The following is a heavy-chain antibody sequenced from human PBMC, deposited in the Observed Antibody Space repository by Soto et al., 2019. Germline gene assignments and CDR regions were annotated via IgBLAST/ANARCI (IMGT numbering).Heavy chain of an antibody. J-gene: IGHJ4*02. D-gene: IGHD5-18*01. V-gene: IGHV4-34*01. Sequence: QVQLQQWGAGLLKPSETLSLTCAVYGGSFSGYYWSWIRQPPGKGLEWIGEINHSGSTNYNPSLKSRVTISVDTSKNQFSLKLSSVTAADTAVYYCARGQRIQLWLGRSYYFDYWGQGILVTVSS. CDR3: ARGQRIQLWLGRSYYFDY. CDR1: GGSFSGYY. CDR2: INHSGST.